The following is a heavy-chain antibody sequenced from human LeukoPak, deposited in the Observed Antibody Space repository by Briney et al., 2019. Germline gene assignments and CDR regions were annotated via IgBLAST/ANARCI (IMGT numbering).Heavy chain of an antibody. CDR2: INPNSGGT. V-gene: IGHV1-2*06. Sequence: ASVKVSCKASGYTFTGYYMHWVRQAPGQGLEWMGRINPNSGGTNYAQKLQGRVTMTTDTSTSTAYMELRSLRSDDTAVYYCARDPRITGTELGKNWFDPWGQGTLVTVSS. D-gene: IGHD1-20*01. CDR1: GYTFTGYY. J-gene: IGHJ5*02. CDR3: ARDPRITGTELGKNWFDP.